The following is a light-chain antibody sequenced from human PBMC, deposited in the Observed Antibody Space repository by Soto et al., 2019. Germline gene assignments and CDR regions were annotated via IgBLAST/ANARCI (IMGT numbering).Light chain of an antibody. J-gene: IGKJ2*01. CDR1: QSVSSSY. V-gene: IGKV3-20*01. Sequence: EIVLTQSPGTLSLSPGERATLSCRASQSVSSSYLAWYQQKPGQAPRLLIYDASSRATGIPDRFSGSGSETDFTLIISRLEPEDFPVYYCQQYGSSRTFGQGTKLEIK. CDR2: DAS. CDR3: QQYGSSRT.